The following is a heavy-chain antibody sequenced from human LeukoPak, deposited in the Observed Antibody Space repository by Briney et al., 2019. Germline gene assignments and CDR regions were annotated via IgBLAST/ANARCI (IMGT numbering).Heavy chain of an antibody. CDR1: GVTLSNYA. CDR2: ISGSSSTI. J-gene: IGHJ4*02. V-gene: IGHV3-48*01. CDR3: AEPEGGYYDIRPD. D-gene: IGHD3-22*01. Sequence: GGSLRLSCVASGVTLSNYAMNWVRQAPGKGLEWGSYISGSSSTIYYADSVKGRFTISRDNGKNTLYLQMNSLRAEDTAVYYCAEPEGGYYDIRPDWGQGTLVTVSS.